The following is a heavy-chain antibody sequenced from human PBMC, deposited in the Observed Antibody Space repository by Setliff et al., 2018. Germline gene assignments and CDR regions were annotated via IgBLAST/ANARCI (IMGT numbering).Heavy chain of an antibody. CDR3: AADTFDSNAQAFDY. V-gene: IGHV3-23*01. D-gene: IGHD3-22*01. CDR1: GFTFSNYA. J-gene: IGHJ4*02. CDR2: ISGSGGST. Sequence: GGSLRLSCAASGFTFSNYAMSWVRQAPGKGLEWVSAISGSGGSTYYADSVKGRFTISRDNSKNTLYLQMNSLRAEDTAVYYCAADTFDSNAQAFDYWGQGTLVTVSS.